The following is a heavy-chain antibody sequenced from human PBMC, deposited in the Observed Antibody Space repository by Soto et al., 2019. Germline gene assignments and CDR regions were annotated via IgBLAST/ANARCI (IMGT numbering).Heavy chain of an antibody. CDR2: ISSSSSNI. CDR1: GFTFDDYG. Sequence: PGGSLRLSCAASGFTFDDYGMSWVRQAPGKGLEWVSSISSSSSNINNADSVKGRFTISRDNAKNSLYLQMNSLRAEDTAVYYCASRFWSGYRNWFDPWGQGTLVTVSS. V-gene: IGHV3-21*04. D-gene: IGHD3-3*01. CDR3: ASRFWSGYRNWFDP. J-gene: IGHJ5*02.